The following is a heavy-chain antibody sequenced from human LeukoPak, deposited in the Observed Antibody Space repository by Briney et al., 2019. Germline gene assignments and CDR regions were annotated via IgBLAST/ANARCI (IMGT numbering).Heavy chain of an antibody. V-gene: IGHV3-15*01. CDR1: GFTFSNAW. CDR3: TTGDVVVPAAKGIDY. J-gene: IGHJ4*02. D-gene: IGHD2-2*01. CDR2: IKSKTDGGTT. Sequence: GGSLRLSCAASGFTFSNAWMSWVRQAPGKGLEWFGGIKSKTDGGTTDYAAPVKGRFTISRDDSKNTLYLQMNSLKTEDTAVYYCTTGDVVVPAAKGIDYWGQGTLVTVSS.